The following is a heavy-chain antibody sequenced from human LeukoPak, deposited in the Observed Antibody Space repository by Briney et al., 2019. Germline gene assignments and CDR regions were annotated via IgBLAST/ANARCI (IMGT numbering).Heavy chain of an antibody. CDR1: GFTFSSYG. CDR3: ARGGILGGDFWSGYYSYYYYGIDV. D-gene: IGHD3-3*01. V-gene: IGHV3-30*03. Sequence: PGRSVTRSCSASGFTFSSYGMHWVRPAPGQELKWVAVMSHDGSNKYHADPGEGRFTIPRDNAKNTLYLQMNSLRAEDTAVYYCARGGILGGDFWSGYYSYYYYGIDVWGQGTTVTVSS. CDR2: MSHDGSNK. J-gene: IGHJ6*02.